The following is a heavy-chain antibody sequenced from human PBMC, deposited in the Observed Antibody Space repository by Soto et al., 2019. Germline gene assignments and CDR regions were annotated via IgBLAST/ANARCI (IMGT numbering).Heavy chain of an antibody. V-gene: IGHV1-69*12. CDR3: AKNLENYYYGMDV. CDR2: IIPIFGTA. Sequence: QVQLVQSGAEVKKPGSSVKVSCKASGGTFSSSAISGVRQAPGQGLEWMGGIIPIFGTANYAQKFQGTVTITAVESMSTAYKELRSLRSEDTGGYYCAKNLENYYYGMDVWGQGTTVTASS. CDR1: GGTFSSSA. J-gene: IGHJ6*02.